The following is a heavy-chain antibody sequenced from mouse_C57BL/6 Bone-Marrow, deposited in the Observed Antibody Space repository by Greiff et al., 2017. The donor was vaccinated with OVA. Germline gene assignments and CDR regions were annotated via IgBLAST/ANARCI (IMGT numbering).Heavy chain of an antibody. Sequence: DVQLQESGPGLVKPSQSLSLTCSVTGYSITSGYYWNWIRQFPGNKLEWMGYISYDGSNNYNPSLKNRISITRDTSKNQFFLKLNAVTTEDTATYYCARDYRSYFDYWGQGTTLTVSS. D-gene: IGHD5-5*01. J-gene: IGHJ2*01. CDR2: ISYDGSN. CDR3: ARDYRSYFDY. CDR1: GYSITSGYY. V-gene: IGHV3-6*01.